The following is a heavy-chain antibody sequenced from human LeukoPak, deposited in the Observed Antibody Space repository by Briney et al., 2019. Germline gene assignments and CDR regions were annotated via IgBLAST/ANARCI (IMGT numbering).Heavy chain of an antibody. V-gene: IGHV3-11*04. D-gene: IGHD6-19*01. CDR2: ISHSGSII. CDR3: ARVTLGSGWYIHH. J-gene: IGHJ5*02. Sequence: GGSLRLSCAASGFVFSDYYMTWIRQAPGRGLEWISYISHSGSIIHYADSVKGRFTISRDNAKKSLYLEMNTLRAEDTAVFYCARVTLGSGWYIHHWGQGTLVIVSS. CDR1: GFVFSDYY.